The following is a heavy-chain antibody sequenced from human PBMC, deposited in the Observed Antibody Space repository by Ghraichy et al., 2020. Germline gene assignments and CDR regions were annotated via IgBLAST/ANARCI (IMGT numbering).Heavy chain of an antibody. CDR2: IKNDETEK. CDR1: GFIFNKYW. CDR3: ARDLQYYYGSGWDAFDL. D-gene: IGHD3-10*01. V-gene: IGHV3-7*03. J-gene: IGHJ3*01. Sequence: GGSLRLSCAASGFIFNKYWMAWVRQAPGQGLEWVTNIKNDETEKYYVDSVKGRFTISRDNARNSLYLQMNSLRVEDTAMYYCARDLQYYYGSGWDAFDLLGQGTMVTVSS.